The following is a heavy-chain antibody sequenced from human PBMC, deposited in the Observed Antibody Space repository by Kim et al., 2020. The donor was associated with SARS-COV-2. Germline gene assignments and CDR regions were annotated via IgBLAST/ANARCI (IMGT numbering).Heavy chain of an antibody. D-gene: IGHD3-10*01. V-gene: IGHV4-59*09. Sequence: LKSRVTISVDTSKNQFSLKLSSVTAADTAVYYCARGGLLWFGELLYGMDVWGQGTTVTVSS. J-gene: IGHJ6*02. CDR3: ARGGLLWFGELLYGMDV.